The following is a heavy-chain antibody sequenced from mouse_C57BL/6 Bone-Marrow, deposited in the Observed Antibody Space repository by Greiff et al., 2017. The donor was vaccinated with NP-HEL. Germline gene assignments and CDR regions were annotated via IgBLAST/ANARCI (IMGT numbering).Heavy chain of an antibody. Sequence: VQLQQSGAELVRPGTSVKVSCKASGYAFTNYLIEWVKQRPGQGLEWIGVINPGSGGTNYNEKFKGKATLTADKSSSTAYMQLSSLTSEDSAVYFCAKSSYYSNYGRFAYWGQGTLVTVSA. V-gene: IGHV1-54*01. CDR2: INPGSGGT. CDR1: GYAFTNYL. J-gene: IGHJ3*01. D-gene: IGHD2-5*01. CDR3: AKSSYYSNYGRFAY.